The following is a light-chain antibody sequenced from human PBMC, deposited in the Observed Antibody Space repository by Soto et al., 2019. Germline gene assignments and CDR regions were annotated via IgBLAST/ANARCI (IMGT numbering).Light chain of an antibody. CDR3: CSFAGSTTLYV. Sequence: QSALAQPASVSGSPGQSITICCTGTTXDVGSYNLVSWYQQHPGKAPKLMIYEVTKRPSGVSNRFSGSKSGNTASLTISGLQAEDEADYYCCSFAGSTTLYVFGTGTKVTV. J-gene: IGLJ1*01. CDR1: TXDVGSYNL. V-gene: IGLV2-23*02. CDR2: EVT.